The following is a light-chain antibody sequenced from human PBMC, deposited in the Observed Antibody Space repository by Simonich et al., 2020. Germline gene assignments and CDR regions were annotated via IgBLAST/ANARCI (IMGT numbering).Light chain of an antibody. J-gene: IGKJ2*01. CDR3: QQYYSTPMYT. V-gene: IGKV4-1*01. Sequence: DIVMTQSPDSLAVSLGERATIHCKSSPSVLYSSNNKNYLACYQQKPGQPPKLLIYWASTRESGVPDRFSGSGSGTDFTLTISSLQAEDVAVYYCQQYYSTPMYTFGQGTKLEIK. CDR2: WAS. CDR1: PSVLYSSNNKNY.